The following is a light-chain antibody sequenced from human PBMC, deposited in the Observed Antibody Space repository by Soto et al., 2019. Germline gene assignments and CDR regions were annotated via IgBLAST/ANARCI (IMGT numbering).Light chain of an antibody. CDR3: CSYASGSIYV. Sequence: QSALTQPASVSGSPGQSIIISCTGTSSDVGAFNYVSWYLQYPGKAPKLMIYEVGNRPSGVSNRFSGSKSGNTASLTISGIQAEDEADYYCCSYASGSIYVFGTGTKLTVL. J-gene: IGLJ1*01. V-gene: IGLV2-14*01. CDR1: SSDVGAFNY. CDR2: EVG.